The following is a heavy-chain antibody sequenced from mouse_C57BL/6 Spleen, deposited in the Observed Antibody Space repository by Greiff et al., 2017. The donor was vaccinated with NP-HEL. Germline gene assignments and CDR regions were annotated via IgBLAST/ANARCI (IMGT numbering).Heavy chain of an antibody. J-gene: IGHJ1*03. D-gene: IGHD4-1*01. CDR2: IDPSDSYT. Sequence: VKLQQPGAELVMPGASVKLSCKASGYTFTSYWMHWVKQRPGQGLEWIGEIDPSDSYTNYNQKFKGKSTLTVDKSSSTAYMQLSSLTSEDSAVYYCARLGRDWYFDVWGTGTTVTVSS. V-gene: IGHV1-69*01. CDR1: GYTFTSYW. CDR3: ARLGRDWYFDV.